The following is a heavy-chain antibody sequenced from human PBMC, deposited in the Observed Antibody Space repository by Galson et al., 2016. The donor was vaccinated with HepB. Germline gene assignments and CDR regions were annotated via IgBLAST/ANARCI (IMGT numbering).Heavy chain of an antibody. J-gene: IGHJ4*02. CDR2: INIDGSST. Sequence: SLRLSCAASGFTFSSYWMQWVRQAPGKGLVWVSRINIDGSSTTYADSVKGRFTISRDNAKNTLYLQMNGLGVEDTAVYYCARGGEWLGELPFDYWGQGTPVTVSS. CDR3: ARGGEWLGELPFDY. V-gene: IGHV3-74*01. CDR1: GFTFSSYW. D-gene: IGHD3-10*01.